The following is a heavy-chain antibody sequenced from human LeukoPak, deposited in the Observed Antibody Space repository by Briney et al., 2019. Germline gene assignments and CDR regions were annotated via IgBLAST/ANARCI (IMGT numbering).Heavy chain of an antibody. CDR1: GGTFSSYA. CDR2: IIPIFGTA. J-gene: IGHJ4*02. D-gene: IGHD6-19*01. CDR3: ARDSSGWYTSLGY. V-gene: IGHV1-69*13. Sequence: SVKVSCKASGGTFSSYAISWVRQAPGQGLEWMGGIIPIFGTANYAQKFQGRVTITADESTSTAYIELSSLRSEDTAVYYCARDSSGWYTSLGYWGQGTLVTVSS.